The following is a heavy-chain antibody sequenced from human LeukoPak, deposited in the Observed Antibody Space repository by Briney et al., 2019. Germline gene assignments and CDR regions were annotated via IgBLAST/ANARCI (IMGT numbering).Heavy chain of an antibody. V-gene: IGHV4-34*01. CDR1: GGSFSGYH. Sequence: SETLSLTCAVYGGSFSGYHWSWIRQPPGKGLEWIGEINHSGSTNYNPSLKSRVTISVDTSKNQFSLKLSSVTAADTAVYYCARGDDYGDYGLDYWGQGTLVTVSS. D-gene: IGHD4-17*01. CDR2: INHSGST. CDR3: ARGDDYGDYGLDY. J-gene: IGHJ4*02.